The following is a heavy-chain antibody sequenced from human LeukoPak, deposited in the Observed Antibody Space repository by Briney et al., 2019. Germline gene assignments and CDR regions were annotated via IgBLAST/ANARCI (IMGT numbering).Heavy chain of an antibody. CDR2: IIPIFGTA. CDR3: AGPGGNLGADAFDI. CDR1: GGTFSSYA. Sequence: SVKVSCKASGGTFSSYAISWARQAPGQGLEWMGGIIPIFGTANYAQKFQGRVTITADVSTSTAYMELSSLRSDDTAVYYCAGPGGNLGADAFDIWGQGTMVTVSS. J-gene: IGHJ3*02. V-gene: IGHV1-69*13. D-gene: IGHD4-23*01.